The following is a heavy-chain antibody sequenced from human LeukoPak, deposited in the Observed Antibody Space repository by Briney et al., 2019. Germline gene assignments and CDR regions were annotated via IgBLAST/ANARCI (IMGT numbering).Heavy chain of an antibody. CDR2: INPNSGAT. V-gene: IGHV1-2*02. CDR1: GYTFTAYH. J-gene: IGHJ4*02. Sequence: GASVKVSCKASGYTFTAYHMHWVRQAPGQGLEWMGWINPNSGATNYAQKFQGRVTMTRDTSVSTAYMELTRLRSDDTAVYYCGGSGNYYNAIEFWGQGTLVTVSS. CDR3: GGSGNYYNAIEF. D-gene: IGHD3-10*01.